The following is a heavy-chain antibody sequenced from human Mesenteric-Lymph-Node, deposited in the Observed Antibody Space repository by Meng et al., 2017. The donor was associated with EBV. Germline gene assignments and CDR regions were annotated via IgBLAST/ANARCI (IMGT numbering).Heavy chain of an antibody. V-gene: IGHV3-21*06. CDR1: GFTFKDYS. J-gene: IGHJ4*02. CDR3: ARESAIVVNDY. Sequence: GQVGWAGGGLVKPGGSLRLSLSAPGFTFKDYSMNWVRQAPGKGLEWVSTFSESSDYKYNADSVKGRFTIFRDNSKNSLYLQMNSLRDEDTAVYYCARESAIVVNDYWGQGTLVTVSS. CDR2: FSESSDYK. D-gene: IGHD3-22*01.